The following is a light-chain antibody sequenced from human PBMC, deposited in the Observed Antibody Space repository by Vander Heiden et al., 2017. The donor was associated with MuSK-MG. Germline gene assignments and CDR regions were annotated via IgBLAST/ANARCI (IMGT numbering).Light chain of an antibody. CDR3: AAWDDSLNGVV. J-gene: IGLJ2*01. V-gene: IGLV1-44*01. Sequence: QSVLTQPPSASGTPGQRVTISCSGSSSNIGSNTVNWYQQLPETAPKLLIYSENQRPSGVPDRFSGSKSGTSASLAITGLQSEDEADYYCAAWDDSLNGVVFGGGTKLTGL. CDR2: SEN. CDR1: SSNIGSNT.